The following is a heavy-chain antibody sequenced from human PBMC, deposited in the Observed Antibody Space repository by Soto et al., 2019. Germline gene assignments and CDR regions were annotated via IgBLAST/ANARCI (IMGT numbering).Heavy chain of an antibody. CDR2: IYYSGST. Sequence: PSETLSLTCTVSGGSISSSSSSWGWIRQPPGKGLEWIGSIYYSGSTYYNPSLKSRVTISVDTSKNQFSLKLSSVTAADTAVYYCARPVGSTSSFNWFDPWGEGTLVTVSS. CDR3: ARPVGSTSSFNWFDP. CDR1: GGSISSSSSS. V-gene: IGHV4-39*01. D-gene: IGHD3-10*01. J-gene: IGHJ5*02.